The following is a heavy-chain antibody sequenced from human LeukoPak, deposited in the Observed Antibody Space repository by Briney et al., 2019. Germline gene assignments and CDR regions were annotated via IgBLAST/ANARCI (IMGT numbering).Heavy chain of an antibody. CDR2: INPSGGST. CDR3: ARDTKRIAAAGPGYYYGMDV. CDR1: GYTFTSYY. V-gene: IGHV1-46*01. Sequence: GASVKVSCKASGYTFTSYYMHWVRQAPGQGLEWMGIINPSGGSTSYAQKFQGRVTMTRDTSTSTVYMELSSLRSEDTAEYYCARDTKRIAAAGPGYYYGMDVWGQGTTVTVSS. D-gene: IGHD6-13*01. J-gene: IGHJ6*02.